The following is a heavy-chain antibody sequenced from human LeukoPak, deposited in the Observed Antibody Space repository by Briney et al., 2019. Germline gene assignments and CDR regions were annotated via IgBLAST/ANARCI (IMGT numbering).Heavy chain of an antibody. Sequence: PSETLSLTCAVYGGSFSGYYWSWIRQPPGKGLEGIGEINHSGSTNYNPSLKSRVTISVDTSKNQFSLKLSSVTAADTAVYYCAREGDIVVVPAAMDAFDIWGQGTMVTVSS. V-gene: IGHV4-34*01. D-gene: IGHD2-2*01. J-gene: IGHJ3*02. CDR1: GGSFSGYY. CDR2: INHSGST. CDR3: AREGDIVVVPAAMDAFDI.